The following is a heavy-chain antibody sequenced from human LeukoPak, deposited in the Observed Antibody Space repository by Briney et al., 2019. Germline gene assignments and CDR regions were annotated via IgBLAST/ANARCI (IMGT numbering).Heavy chain of an antibody. D-gene: IGHD4-17*01. CDR3: ARVTVTTPHLDY. CDR2: ITGSGGIT. CDR1: GFTFSSYA. V-gene: IGHV3-23*01. J-gene: IGHJ4*02. Sequence: GGSLRLSCAASGFTFSSYAMSWVRQAPGKGLEWVSTITGSGGITHYADSVKGRFTISRDNSKNTLYLQMNSLRAEDTAVYSCARVTVTTPHLDYWGQGALVTVSS.